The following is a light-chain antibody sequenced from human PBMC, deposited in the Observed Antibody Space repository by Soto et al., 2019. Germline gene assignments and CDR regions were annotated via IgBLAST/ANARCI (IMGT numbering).Light chain of an antibody. CDR3: SSYAGSSNV. CDR2: EVN. V-gene: IGLV2-8*01. Sequence: QSALTQPPSASGSPGQSVAISCTGTSSDVGGYNYVSCYQQHPGKAPKLMIYEVNKRPSGVPDRFSGSKSGNTASLTVSGLQAEDEADYYCSSYAGSSNVFGSGPKVTVL. CDR1: SSDVGGYNY. J-gene: IGLJ1*01.